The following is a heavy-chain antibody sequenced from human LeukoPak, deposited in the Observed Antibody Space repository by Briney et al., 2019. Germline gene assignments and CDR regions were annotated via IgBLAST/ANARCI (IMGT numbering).Heavy chain of an antibody. D-gene: IGHD1-26*01. CDR3: ARVGFRESGSYPHFDY. CDR2: INHSGST. V-gene: IGHV4-34*01. Sequence: PSETLSLTCAVYGGSFSGYYWSWIRQPPGKGLEWIGEINHSGSTNYNPSLKSRVTISVDTSKNQFSLKLSSVTAADTAVYYCARVGFRESGSYPHFDYWGQGTLVTVSS. J-gene: IGHJ4*02. CDR1: GGSFSGYY.